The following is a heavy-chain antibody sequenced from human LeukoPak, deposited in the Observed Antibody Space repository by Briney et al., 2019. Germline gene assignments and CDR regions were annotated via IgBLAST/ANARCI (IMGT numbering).Heavy chain of an antibody. D-gene: IGHD2-2*02. Sequence: GGSLRLSCAASGFTFSSYSMNWVRQASGKGPEWVSSISSSSSYIYYADSVKGRFTISRDNAKNSLYLQMNSLRAEDTAVYYCARTLFCSSTSCYKGDFDYWGQGTLVTVSS. V-gene: IGHV3-21*01. CDR2: ISSSSSYI. CDR3: ARTLFCSSTSCYKGDFDY. J-gene: IGHJ4*02. CDR1: GFTFSSYS.